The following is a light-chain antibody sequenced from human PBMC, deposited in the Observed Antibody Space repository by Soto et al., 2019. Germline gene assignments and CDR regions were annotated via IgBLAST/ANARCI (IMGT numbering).Light chain of an antibody. CDR3: SSYAGSSARVV. V-gene: IGLV2-23*01. CDR1: STDFENYNL. J-gene: IGLJ2*01. CDR2: EGT. Sequence: QSALTQTASVSGSPGQSITISCTRSSTDFENYNLVSWYQHCPDKAPKLIIYEGTKRPSEISDRFSGSESDTTASLIISGLQTEDEADYYCSSYAGSSARVVFGGGTKLTVL.